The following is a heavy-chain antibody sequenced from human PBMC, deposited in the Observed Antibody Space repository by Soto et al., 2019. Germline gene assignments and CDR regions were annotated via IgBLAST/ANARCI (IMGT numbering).Heavy chain of an antibody. CDR1: GGSISRYY. J-gene: IGHJ5*02. CDR2: AYYSGDT. V-gene: IGHV4-59*01. CDR3: ARDRSTYGGGGTGEVKENWFDP. D-gene: IGHD2-8*01. Sequence: SETLSLTCSVSGGSISRYYWSWIRQPPGKGLEWIGYAYYSGDTGYNPSLKSRVTMAVDTSKNQASLKLSSVTAADTAVYYCARDRSTYGGGGTGEVKENWFDPWGQGALVTVSS.